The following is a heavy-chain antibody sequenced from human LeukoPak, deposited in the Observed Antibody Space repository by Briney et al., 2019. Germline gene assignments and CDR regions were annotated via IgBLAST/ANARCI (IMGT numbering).Heavy chain of an antibody. D-gene: IGHD4/OR15-4a*01. CDR3: ARKDYLMGFADY. V-gene: IGHV1-18*01. J-gene: IGHJ4*02. Sequence: ASVKVSCKASNYNFNSYGIGWVRQAPGQGLEWMGWISPYNGNTNYAQKVHDRFTMTADTSTNTVYMELRSLRSDDTAMYYCARKDYLMGFADYWGQGTLVTVSS. CDR2: ISPYNGNT. CDR1: NYNFNSYG.